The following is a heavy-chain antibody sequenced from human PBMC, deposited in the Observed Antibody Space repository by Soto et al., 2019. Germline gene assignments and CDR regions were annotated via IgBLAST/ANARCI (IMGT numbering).Heavy chain of an antibody. CDR1: GGTFSSYA. Sequence: SVKVSCKASGGTFSSYAISWVRQAPGQGLEWMGGIIPIFGTANYAQKFQGRVTITRDESTSTAYMELSSLRSEDTAVYYCEAFPTEDYSGYYYYMDVWGKGTTVTVSS. D-gene: IGHD2-15*01. J-gene: IGHJ6*03. CDR3: EAFPTEDYSGYYYYMDV. V-gene: IGHV1-69*05. CDR2: IIPIFGTA.